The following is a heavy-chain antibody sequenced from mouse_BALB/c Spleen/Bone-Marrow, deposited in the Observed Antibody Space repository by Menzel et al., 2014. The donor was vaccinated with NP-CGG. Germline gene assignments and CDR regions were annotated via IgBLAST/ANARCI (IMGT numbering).Heavy chain of an antibody. J-gene: IGHJ2*01. CDR3: ARDRGLTYFDY. Sequence: EVKLVESGGGLVQPGGSLRLSCTTSGFTFTDYYMSWVRQPPGKALEWLGSIRNKANGYTTEYSASVKGRFTISRDNSQSILYLQMNTLRAEDSATYYCARDRGLTYFDYWGQGTTLTVSS. V-gene: IGHV7-3*02. CDR2: IRNKANGYTT. CDR1: GFTFTDYY. D-gene: IGHD2-4*01.